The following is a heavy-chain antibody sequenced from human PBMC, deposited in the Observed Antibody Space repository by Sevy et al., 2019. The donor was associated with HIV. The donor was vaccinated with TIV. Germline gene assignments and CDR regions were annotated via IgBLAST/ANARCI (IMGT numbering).Heavy chain of an antibody. CDR3: ARGVGLDC. Sequence: GGSLRLSCAASGFTFRPYWMTWVRQAPGKGLEWVANIRPDGSDKYYVDSVKGRFTISRDNAKNSLYLQMNSLRADDTAMYYCARGVGLDCWGQGALVTVSS. D-gene: IGHD1-26*01. J-gene: IGHJ4*02. CDR2: IRPDGSDK. CDR1: GFTFRPYW. V-gene: IGHV3-7*01.